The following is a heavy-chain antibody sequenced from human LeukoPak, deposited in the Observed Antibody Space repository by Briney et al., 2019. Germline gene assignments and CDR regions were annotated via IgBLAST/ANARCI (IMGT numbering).Heavy chain of an antibody. J-gene: IGHJ4*02. CDR2: ISDSGSST. CDR3: AKRVEYSSSSGYFDY. D-gene: IGHD6-6*01. V-gene: IGHV3-23*01. CDR1: GFTFSRYA. Sequence: GGSLRLSCAASGFTFSRYAMSWVRQAPGKGLEWVSAISDSGSSTYYADSVKGRSTISRDNSKNTLYLQMNSLRAEDTAVYYCAKRVEYSSSSGYFDYWGQGTLVTVSS.